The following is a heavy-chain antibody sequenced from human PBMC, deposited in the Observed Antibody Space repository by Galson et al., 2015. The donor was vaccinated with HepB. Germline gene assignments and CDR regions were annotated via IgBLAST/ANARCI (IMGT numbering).Heavy chain of an antibody. V-gene: IGHV5-51*03. D-gene: IGHD2-2*01. CDR2: IYPNDFET. CDR3: ARGYCSGNTCSGDFDR. J-gene: IGHJ4*01. Sequence: QSGAEVKKPGESLRISCKGSGYRFTNNWIGWVRQRPGKGLEWIGIIYPNDFETKYSPSFRGQVVFSVDKSLSTAYLQWSSLKASDTAIYYCARGYCSGNTCSGDFDRWGHGTRVTVSS. CDR1: GYRFTNNW.